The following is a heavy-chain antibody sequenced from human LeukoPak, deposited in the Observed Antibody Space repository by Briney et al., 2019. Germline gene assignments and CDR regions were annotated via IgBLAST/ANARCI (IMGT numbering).Heavy chain of an antibody. J-gene: IGHJ4*02. CDR3: ARAGGFLGVFDY. V-gene: IGHV4-31*03. D-gene: IGHD3-3*01. CDR2: IYYSGST. Sequence: SQTLSLTCTVSGGSISSGGYYWSWIPRPPGKGLEWIGYIYYSGSTYYNPSLKSRVTISVDTSKNQFSLKLSSVTAADTAVYYCARAGGFLGVFDYWGQGTLVTVSS. CDR1: GGSISSGGYY.